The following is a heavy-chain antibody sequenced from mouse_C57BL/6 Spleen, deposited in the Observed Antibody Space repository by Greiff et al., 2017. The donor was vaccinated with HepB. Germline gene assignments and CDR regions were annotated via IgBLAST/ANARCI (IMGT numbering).Heavy chain of an antibody. Sequence: EVQLVESGGGLVKPGGSLKLSCAASGFTFSSYAMSWVRQTPEKRLEWVATISDGGSYTYYPDNVKGRFTISRDNAKNNLYLQMSHLKSEDTAMYYCARGEALYYYGSSPFAYWGQGTLVTVSA. J-gene: IGHJ3*01. D-gene: IGHD1-1*01. CDR2: ISDGGSYT. CDR3: ARGEALYYYGSSPFAY. CDR1: GFTFSSYA. V-gene: IGHV5-4*01.